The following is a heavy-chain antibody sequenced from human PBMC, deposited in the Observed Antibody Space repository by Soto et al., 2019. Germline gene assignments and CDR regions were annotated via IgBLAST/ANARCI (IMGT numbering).Heavy chain of an antibody. V-gene: IGHV3-23*01. J-gene: IGHJ4*02. D-gene: IGHD6-19*01. CDR1: GIEFSNYA. CDR2: SSASGRSR. CDR3: AKDGNWLDVYFDV. Sequence: GGSLRLSCVASGIEFSNYAMSWVRQAPGKGLEWVSISSASGRSRYHADSVKGRFTISRDNSKHTLYLHMTNLRAEDTAVYYCAKDGNWLDVYFDVWGQGTPVTVSS.